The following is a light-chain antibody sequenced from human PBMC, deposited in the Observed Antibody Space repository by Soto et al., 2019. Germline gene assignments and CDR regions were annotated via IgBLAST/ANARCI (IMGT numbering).Light chain of an antibody. Sequence: EIVLTQSPGTLSLSPGERATLSCRAIQSVIGRQLAWYQHKPGQAPRLLMFGVSNRATGIPDRFTGSGSGTDFTLTISRLEPEDFAVYYCQVYGPSPPITFGQGTLLE. CDR1: QSVIGRQ. CDR3: QVYGPSPPIT. J-gene: IGKJ5*01. CDR2: GVS. V-gene: IGKV3-20*01.